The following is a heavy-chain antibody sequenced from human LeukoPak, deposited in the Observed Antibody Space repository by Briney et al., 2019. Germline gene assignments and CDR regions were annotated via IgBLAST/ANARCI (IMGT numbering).Heavy chain of an antibody. CDR1: GFTFSSYS. CDR2: ISSSSSYI. J-gene: IGHJ4*02. D-gene: IGHD3-10*01. Sequence: GGSLRLSCAASGFTFSSYSMNWVRQAPGKGLEWVSSISSSSSYIYYADSVKGRFTISRDNAKNSLYLQMNSLRAEGTAVYYCAILADGSGSYKDYWGQGTLVTVSS. V-gene: IGHV3-21*01. CDR3: AILADGSGSYKDY.